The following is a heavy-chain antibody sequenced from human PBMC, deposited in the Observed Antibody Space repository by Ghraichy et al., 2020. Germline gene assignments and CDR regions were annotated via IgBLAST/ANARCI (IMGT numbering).Heavy chain of an antibody. J-gene: IGHJ6*02. CDR1: GFTFSSYS. Sequence: GGSLRLSCAASGFTFSSYSMNWVRQAPGKGLEWVSSISSSSSYIYYADSVKGRFTISRDNAKNSLYLQMNSLRAEDTAVYYCARDPKPGYYLYPLYYYGMDVWGQGTTVTVSS. CDR2: ISSSSSYI. CDR3: ARDPKPGYYLYPLYYYGMDV. V-gene: IGHV3-21*01. D-gene: IGHD3-22*01.